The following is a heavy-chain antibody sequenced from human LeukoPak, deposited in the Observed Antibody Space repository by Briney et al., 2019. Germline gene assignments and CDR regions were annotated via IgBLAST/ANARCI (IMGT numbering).Heavy chain of an antibody. V-gene: IGHV4-61*09. CDR2: VYTSGST. Sequence: SETLSLTCTVSGGSISNGSYYWSWIRQSAGKGLEWIGHVYTSGSTNYNPSLKSRVTISVDTSKNQFSLMLRSVTAADTAVYYCARRYCSGGSCYSDRGAFDIWGQGTMVTVSS. J-gene: IGHJ3*02. D-gene: IGHD2-15*01. CDR1: GGSISNGSYY. CDR3: ARRYCSGGSCYSDRGAFDI.